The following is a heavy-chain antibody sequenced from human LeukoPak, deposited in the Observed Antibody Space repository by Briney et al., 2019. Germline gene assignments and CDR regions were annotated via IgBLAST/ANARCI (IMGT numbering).Heavy chain of an antibody. V-gene: IGHV4-39*01. CDR1: GGSISSSSYY. Sequence: PSETLSLTCTVSGGSISSSSYYWGWIRQPPGKGLEWIGSIYYSGSTYYNPSLKSRVTISVDTFKNQFSLKLSSVTAADTAVYYCARHCQQDDAFDIWGQGTMVTVSS. J-gene: IGHJ3*02. CDR2: IYYSGST. CDR3: ARHCQQDDAFDI.